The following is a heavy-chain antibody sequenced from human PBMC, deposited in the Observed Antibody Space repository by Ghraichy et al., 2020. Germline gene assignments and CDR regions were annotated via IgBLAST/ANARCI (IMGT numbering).Heavy chain of an antibody. CDR1: GYTFTSYD. D-gene: IGHD4-11*01. J-gene: IGHJ6*02. CDR3: AVATTNRRVYYYYGMDV. Sequence: ASVKVSCKASGYTFTSYDINWVRQATGQGLEWMGWMNPNSGNTGYAQKFQGRVTMTRNTSISTAYMELSSLRSEDTAVYYCAVATTNRRVYYYYGMDVWGQGTTVTVSS. CDR2: MNPNSGNT. V-gene: IGHV1-8*01.